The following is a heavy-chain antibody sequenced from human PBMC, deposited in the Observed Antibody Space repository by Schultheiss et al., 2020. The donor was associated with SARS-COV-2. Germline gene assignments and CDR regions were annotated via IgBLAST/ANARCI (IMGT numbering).Heavy chain of an antibody. Sequence: SVKVSCKASGYTFTGYYMHWVRQAPGQGLEWMGGIIPIFGTANYAQKFQGRVTITADKSTSTAYMELSSLRSEDTAVYYCARSGATGYYYYMDVWGKGTTVTVSS. D-gene: IGHD3-10*01. CDR2: IIPIFGTA. V-gene: IGHV1-69*06. CDR3: ARSGATGYYYYMDV. CDR1: GYTFTGYY. J-gene: IGHJ6*03.